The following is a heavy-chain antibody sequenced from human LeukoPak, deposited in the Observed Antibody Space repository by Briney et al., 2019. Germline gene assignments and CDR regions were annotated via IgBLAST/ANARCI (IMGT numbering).Heavy chain of an antibody. Sequence: GGSLRLSCAASGFTFSNAWMSWVRQAPGKGLEWVSYISGSGSTRYYADSVKGRFTISRDNAKNSLFLQMNSLRAEDTAVYYCARGDGAGHYWGQGTLVTVSS. CDR3: ARGDGAGHY. D-gene: IGHD3-10*01. CDR2: ISGSGSTR. CDR1: GFTFSNAW. J-gene: IGHJ4*02. V-gene: IGHV3-11*04.